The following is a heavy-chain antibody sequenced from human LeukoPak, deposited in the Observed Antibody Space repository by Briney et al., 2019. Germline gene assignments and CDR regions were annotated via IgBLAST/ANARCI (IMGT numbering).Heavy chain of an antibody. D-gene: IGHD5-24*01. Sequence: VASVKVSCKASGYTFTSYGISWVRQAPGQGLERMGWISAYNGNTNYAQKLQGRVTMTTDTSTSTAYMELRGLRSDDTAVYYCARDQRVEMATWYYFDYWGQGTLVTVSS. CDR2: ISAYNGNT. CDR3: ARDQRVEMATWYYFDY. CDR1: GYTFTSYG. J-gene: IGHJ4*02. V-gene: IGHV1-18*01.